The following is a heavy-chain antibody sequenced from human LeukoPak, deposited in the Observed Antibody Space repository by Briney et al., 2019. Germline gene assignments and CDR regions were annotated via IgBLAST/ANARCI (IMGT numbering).Heavy chain of an antibody. CDR1: GGSVSSGTHY. CDR3: ARDPGYYDSSGYVD. Sequence: KPSETLSLTCTVSGGSVSSGTHYWSWIRQPPGKGLEWIGYIYYSGSTYYNPSLKSRVTISVDTSKNQFSLKLSSVTAADTAVYYCARDPGYYDSSGYVDWGQGTLVTVSS. D-gene: IGHD3-22*01. CDR2: IYYSGST. V-gene: IGHV4-30-4*01. J-gene: IGHJ4*02.